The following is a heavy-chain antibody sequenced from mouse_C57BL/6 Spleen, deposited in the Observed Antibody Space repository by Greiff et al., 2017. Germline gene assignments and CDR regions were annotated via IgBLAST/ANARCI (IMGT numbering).Heavy chain of an antibody. J-gene: IGHJ1*03. D-gene: IGHD2-1*01. CDR2: IRNKANGYTT. CDR3: ARLYGNYVWYFDV. CDR1: GFTFTDYY. Sequence: EVKLVESGGGLVQPGGSLSLSCAASGFTFTDYYMSWVRQPPGKALEWLGFIRNKANGYTTEYSASVKGLFTISRDNSQSILYLQMNALIAEDSATYYCARLYGNYVWYFDVWGTGTTVTVSS. V-gene: IGHV7-3*01.